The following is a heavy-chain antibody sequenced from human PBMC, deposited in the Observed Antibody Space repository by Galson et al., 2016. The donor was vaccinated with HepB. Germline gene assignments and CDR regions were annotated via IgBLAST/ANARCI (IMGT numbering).Heavy chain of an antibody. CDR3: ARDHVGAVILDH. D-gene: IGHD1-26*01. Sequence: SLRLSCAASGFTFTSYWMHWVRRAPGKGLVWVSHIDTDGGSIIYADSVRGRFTISRDNAKNTLYLQMNDLRAEDTAVYYCARDHVGAVILDHWGQGTQVTVSS. CDR2: IDTDGGSI. V-gene: IGHV3-74*01. J-gene: IGHJ4*02. CDR1: GFTFTSYW.